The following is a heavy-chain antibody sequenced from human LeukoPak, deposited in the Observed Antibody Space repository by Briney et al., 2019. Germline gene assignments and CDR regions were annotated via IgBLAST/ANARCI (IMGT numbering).Heavy chain of an antibody. D-gene: IGHD3-10*01. V-gene: IGHV4-34*01. J-gene: IGHJ6*02. CDR3: ARGPLRHVLLWFGELSGMDV. CDR2: INHSGST. CDR1: GGSFSGYY. Sequence: SETLSLTCAVYGGSFSGYYWSWIRQPPGKGLEWIGEINHSGSTNYNPSLKCRVTISVDTSKNQFSLKLSSVTAADTAVYYCARGPLRHVLLWFGELSGMDVWGQGTTVTVSS.